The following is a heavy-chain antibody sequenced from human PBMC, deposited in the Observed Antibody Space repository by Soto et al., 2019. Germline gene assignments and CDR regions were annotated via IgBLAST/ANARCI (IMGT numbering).Heavy chain of an antibody. CDR2: ISSSSSTI. J-gene: IGHJ2*01. V-gene: IGHV3-48*02. D-gene: IGHD5-12*01. Sequence: EVQLVESGGGLVQPGGSLRLSCAASGFTFSSYSMNWVRQAPGKGLEWVSYISSSSSTIYYADSVKGRFTISRDNAKNSLDLQMNSLRDEDTAVYYCARAGDGYNYGWYFDLWGRGTLVTVSS. CDR3: ARAGDGYNYGWYFDL. CDR1: GFTFSSYS.